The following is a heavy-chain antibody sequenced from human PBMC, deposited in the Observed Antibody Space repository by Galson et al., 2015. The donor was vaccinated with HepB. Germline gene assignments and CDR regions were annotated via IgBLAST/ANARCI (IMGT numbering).Heavy chain of an antibody. CDR2: ISYDGSNK. Sequence: SLRLSCAASGFTFSSYSMNWVRQAPGKGLEWVAVISYDGSNKYYADSVKGRFTISRDNSKNTLYLQMNSLRAEDTAVYYCARDMRRYSYGPDYWGQGTLVTASS. CDR1: GFTFSSYS. CDR3: ARDMRRYSYGPDY. V-gene: IGHV3-30*03. J-gene: IGHJ4*02. D-gene: IGHD5-18*01.